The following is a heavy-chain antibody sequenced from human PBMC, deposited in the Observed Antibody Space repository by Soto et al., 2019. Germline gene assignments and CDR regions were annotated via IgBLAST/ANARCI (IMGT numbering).Heavy chain of an antibody. V-gene: IGHV1-2*02. CDR1: GYTFNRYY. Sequence: ASVKVSCKASGYTFNRYYMHWVRQAPGPGLEWMGWISPHTGGTTYAQKFQGRVTMTRDTSVSTAFMELSRLGSDDTAVYYCARAGYGMDVWGQGTTVTVSS. D-gene: IGHD3-10*01. CDR2: ISPHTGGT. J-gene: IGHJ6*02. CDR3: ARAGYGMDV.